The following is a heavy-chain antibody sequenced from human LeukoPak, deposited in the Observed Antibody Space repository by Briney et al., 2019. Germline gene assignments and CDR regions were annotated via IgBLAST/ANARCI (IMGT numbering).Heavy chain of an antibody. J-gene: IGHJ4*02. CDR3: ARMGYYGSGSCIVDY. CDR1: GGSFSGYY. Sequence: SETLSLTCAVYGGSFSGYYWSWIRQPPGKGLEWIGYIYYSGSTNYNPSLKSRVTISVDTSKNQFSLKLSSVTAADTAVYYCARMGYYGSGSCIVDYWGQGTLVTVSS. CDR2: IYYSGST. D-gene: IGHD3-10*01. V-gene: IGHV4-59*01.